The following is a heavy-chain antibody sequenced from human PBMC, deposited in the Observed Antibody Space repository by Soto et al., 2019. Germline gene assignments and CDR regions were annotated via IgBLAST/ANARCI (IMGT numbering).Heavy chain of an antibody. J-gene: IGHJ3*02. CDR2: ISYSSGGT. V-gene: IGHV3-23*01. Sequence: SGGSLRLSCAASGLTFSSYAMSWVRQAPGKGPEWVSGISYSSGGTFYADSVKGRFTISRDNSKNTLYLQMNSLRVEDTAVYYCAKGGIVADAFDIWGQGTMVTVSS. D-gene: IGHD5-12*01. CDR1: GLTFSSYA. CDR3: AKGGIVADAFDI.